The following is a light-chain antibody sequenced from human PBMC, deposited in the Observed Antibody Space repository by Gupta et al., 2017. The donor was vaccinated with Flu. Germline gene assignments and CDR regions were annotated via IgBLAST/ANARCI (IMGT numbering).Light chain of an antibody. Sequence: QSALTQPASVSGSPGQSITISCTGTSSDIGAYNRVSWYQQHPGKAPKLMIYEVSNRNSGVSDRFSGSKSGNTASVTISGLQAEAVADYYYSSYTTTSTLWVFGGGTELTVL. CDR3: SSYTTTSTLWV. CDR2: EVS. CDR1: SSDIGAYNR. J-gene: IGLJ3*02. V-gene: IGLV2-14*01.